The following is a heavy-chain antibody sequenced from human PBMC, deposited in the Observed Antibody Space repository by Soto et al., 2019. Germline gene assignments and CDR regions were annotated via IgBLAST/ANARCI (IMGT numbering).Heavy chain of an antibody. CDR3: ARVSKLGAPKDGKSDYFDAMDV. V-gene: IGHV4-61*08. D-gene: IGHD6-6*01. CDR2: VYSTGTT. Sequence: SETPCLTCAVAGDSVSSSDYYWTSFRQPPGKALEWIGYVYSTGTTNYSPTFKSRVAMSVDTSKNQFSLKVQSVTAADTAVYFCARVSKLGAPKDGKSDYFDAMDVCGHGTTVT. J-gene: IGHJ6*02. CDR1: GDSVSSSDYY.